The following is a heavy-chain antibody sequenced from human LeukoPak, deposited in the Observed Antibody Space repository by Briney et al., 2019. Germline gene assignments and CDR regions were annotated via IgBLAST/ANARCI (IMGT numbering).Heavy chain of an antibody. CDR1: GNTFTGYY. CDR3: ARAGYYYDSSGYYYVGVDY. V-gene: IGHV1-2*06. J-gene: IGHJ4*02. CDR2: INPNSGGT. D-gene: IGHD3-22*01. Sequence: GASVKVSCKASGNTFTGYYMHWVRQAPGQGLEWMGRINPNSGGTNYAQKFQGRVTMTRDTSISTAYMELSRLRSDDTAVYYCARAGYYYDSSGYYYVGVDYWGQGTLVTVSS.